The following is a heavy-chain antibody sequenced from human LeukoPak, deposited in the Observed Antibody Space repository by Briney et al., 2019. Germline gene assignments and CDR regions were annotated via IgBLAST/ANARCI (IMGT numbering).Heavy chain of an antibody. V-gene: IGHV1-18*01. CDR1: GYTFSNYG. Sequence: GASVKVSCKASGYTFSNYGISWVRQAPGQGLEWMGWISGDNGNTNYPQKLQERVTMTTDTSTSTAYMELRSLRSDDTAVYYCARIPYCSGGSCYFRPNNWFDPWGQGTLVTVSS. D-gene: IGHD2-15*01. J-gene: IGHJ5*02. CDR2: ISGDNGNT. CDR3: ARIPYCSGGSCYFRPNNWFDP.